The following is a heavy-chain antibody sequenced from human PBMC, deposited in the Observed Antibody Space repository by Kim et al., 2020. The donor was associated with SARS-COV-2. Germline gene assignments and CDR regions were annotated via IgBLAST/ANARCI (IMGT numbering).Heavy chain of an antibody. CDR3: ARMSGYYYPMLPY. V-gene: IGHV3-33*05. CDR2: ISYDGSNK. CDR1: GFTFSSYG. J-gene: IGHJ4*02. Sequence: GALRLSCAASGFTFSSYGMHWVRQAPGKGLEWVAVISYDGSNKYYADSVKGRFTISRDNSKNTLYLQMNSLRAEDTAVYYCARMSGYYYPMLPYWGQGTLVTVSS. D-gene: IGHD3-22*01.